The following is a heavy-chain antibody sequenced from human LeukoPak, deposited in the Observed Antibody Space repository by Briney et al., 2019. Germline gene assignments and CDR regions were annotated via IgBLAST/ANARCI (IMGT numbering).Heavy chain of an antibody. CDR1: GFTFSTYW. V-gene: IGHV3-7*01. J-gene: IGHJ4*02. Sequence: PGGSLRLSCAAFGFTFSTYWMSWVRQAPGKGLEWVANIKQDGSEKYYVDSVKGRFTNSRDNAKNSLYLQMNSLRAEDTAMYYCARDSAGNDYWGQGTLVTVSS. CDR3: ARDSAGNDY. CDR2: IKQDGSEK. D-gene: IGHD6-13*01.